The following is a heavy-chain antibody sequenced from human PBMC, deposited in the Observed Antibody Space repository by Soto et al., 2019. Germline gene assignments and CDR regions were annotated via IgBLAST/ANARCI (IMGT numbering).Heavy chain of an antibody. CDR3: AREDTYGSTLFDC. CDR1: GGSISSAAYY. J-gene: IGHJ4*02. D-gene: IGHD5-18*01. Sequence: QVQLQESGPGLVKPSQTLSLICTVSGGSISSAAYYWSWIRQPPGKGLEWIGYISHSGRTYYPPCVTSRAIVSAYTSKNQFSLNFTSVTAADTAVYYCAREDTYGSTLFDCWGQGAVVTVSS. CDR2: ISHSGRT. V-gene: IGHV4-31*03.